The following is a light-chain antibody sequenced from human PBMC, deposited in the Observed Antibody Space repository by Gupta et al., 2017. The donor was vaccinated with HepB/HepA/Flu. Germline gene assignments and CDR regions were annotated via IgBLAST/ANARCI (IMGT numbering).Light chain of an antibody. CDR3: QQSHSTPRT. Sequence: DIQMTQSPSSLSASVGDRVTITCRAKHSISSYLSWYQQKPGKAPKVLIYGASNLQSGVPSRFSGSGSGTDFTLTISNLQPEDFATYYCQQSHSTPRTFGQGTKLEIK. CDR1: HSISSY. J-gene: IGKJ2*01. CDR2: GAS. V-gene: IGKV1-39*01.